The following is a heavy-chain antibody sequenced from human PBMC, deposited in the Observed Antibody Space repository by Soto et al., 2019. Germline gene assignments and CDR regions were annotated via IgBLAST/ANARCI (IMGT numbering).Heavy chain of an antibody. D-gene: IGHD1-1*01. CDR3: ARVREKRLYAFDI. V-gene: IGHV1-46*03. Sequence: ASVKVSCKASGYTFTSYYMHWVRQAPGQGLEWMGIINPSGGSTSYAQKFQGRVTMTRDTSTSTVYMELSSLRSEGTAVYYCARVREKRLYAFDIWGQGTMVTVSS. CDR2: INPSGGST. J-gene: IGHJ3*02. CDR1: GYTFTSYY.